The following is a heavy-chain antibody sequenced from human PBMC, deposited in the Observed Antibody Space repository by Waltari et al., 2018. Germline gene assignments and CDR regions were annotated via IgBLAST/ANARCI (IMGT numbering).Heavy chain of an antibody. D-gene: IGHD4-17*01. Sequence: EERLVESGGQWIQPGGTLRLSCAASGFDLNNNYMFWSRQAPGMGLELVAVIDEVGGTYYPDSIKGRFTISRDNSNNILFLQMNNLRVDDTAVYSCAKDDGGLSRGWFDPWGRGTLVTVSP. CDR1: GFDLNNNY. CDR2: IDEVGGT. CDR3: AKDDGGLSRGWFDP. J-gene: IGHJ5*02. V-gene: IGHV3-53*01.